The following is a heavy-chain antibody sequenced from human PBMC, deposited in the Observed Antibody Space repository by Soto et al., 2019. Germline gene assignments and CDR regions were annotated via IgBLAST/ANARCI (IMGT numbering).Heavy chain of an antibody. V-gene: IGHV3-73*02. Sequence: EVQLVESGGGLVQPGGSLRLSCAASGFTFSGSAVHWVRQDSGKGLEWVGRIRSKANNYATTYGAPVKGRFTISRDDSKNTAYLQMDSLKTEDTAVYFCNTPSRASCSGGNCYDYWGQGTLVTVSS. D-gene: IGHD2-15*01. CDR2: IRSKANNYAT. CDR3: NTPSRASCSGGNCYDY. CDR1: GFTFSGSA. J-gene: IGHJ4*02.